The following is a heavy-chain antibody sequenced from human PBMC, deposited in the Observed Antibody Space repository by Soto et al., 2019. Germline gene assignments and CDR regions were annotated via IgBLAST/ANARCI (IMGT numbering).Heavy chain of an antibody. V-gene: IGHV3-33*01. CDR3: ARDWSQNLGHVDTAMVTELFDY. CDR2: IWYDGSNK. D-gene: IGHD5-18*01. J-gene: IGHJ4*02. CDR1: GFTFSSYG. Sequence: QVQLVESGGGVVQPGRSLRLSCAASGFTFSSYGMHWVRQAPGKGLEWVAVIWYDGSNKYYADSVKGRFTISRDNSKNTLYLQMNSLRAEDTAVYYCARDWSQNLGHVDTAMVTELFDYWGQGTLVTVSS.